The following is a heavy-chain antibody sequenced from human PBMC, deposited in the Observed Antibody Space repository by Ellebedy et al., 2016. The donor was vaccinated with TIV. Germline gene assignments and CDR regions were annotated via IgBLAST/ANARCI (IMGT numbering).Heavy chain of an antibody. CDR3: ARDREIAVADFVY. D-gene: IGHD6-19*01. Sequence: GESLKISCATSGFTFNNYWISWVRQAPGQGLEWVANIKEDGSDKNYVDSVKGRFTISRDNAKNLLYLQMNSLRAEDTAVYYCARDREIAVADFVYWGQGTLVTVSS. CDR2: IKEDGSDK. V-gene: IGHV3-7*01. J-gene: IGHJ4*02. CDR1: GFTFNNYW.